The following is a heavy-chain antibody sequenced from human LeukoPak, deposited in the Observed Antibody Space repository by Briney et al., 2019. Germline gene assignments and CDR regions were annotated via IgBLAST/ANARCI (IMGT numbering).Heavy chain of an antibody. CDR2: IRYDGSNK. CDR1: GFTFSSYG. V-gene: IGHV3-33*01. D-gene: IGHD7-27*01. J-gene: IGHJ4*02. Sequence: GRSLRLSCAASGFTFSSYGMHWVRQAPGKGLEWVAVIRYDGSNKYYADSVKGRFTISRDNSKNTLYLQMNSLRAEDTAVYYCARDYSQYALGTLDYWGQGTLVTVSS. CDR3: ARDYSQYALGTLDY.